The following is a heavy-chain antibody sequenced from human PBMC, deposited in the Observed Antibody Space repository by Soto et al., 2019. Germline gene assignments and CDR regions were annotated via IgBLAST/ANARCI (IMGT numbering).Heavy chain of an antibody. D-gene: IGHD3-3*01. Sequence: ASVKVSCKASGYTFTSYGISWVRQAPGQGLEWMGWISAYNGNTNYAQKLQGRVTMTTDTSTSTAYMELRSLRSDDTAVYYCARDGSFGSGYYEAVPFDPWGQGPLVTVSS. CDR1: GYTFTSYG. J-gene: IGHJ5*02. V-gene: IGHV1-18*01. CDR2: ISAYNGNT. CDR3: ARDGSFGSGYYEAVPFDP.